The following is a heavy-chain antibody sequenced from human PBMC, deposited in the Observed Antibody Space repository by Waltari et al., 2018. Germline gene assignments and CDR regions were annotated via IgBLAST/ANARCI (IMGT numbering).Heavy chain of an antibody. CDR2: IYFSGST. CDR1: GGSISPSY. D-gene: IGHD2-2*01. Sequence: QVQLQESGPGLVKPSETLSLTCTAPGGSISPSYWSWIRQPAGKGLEWIGHIYFSGSTTFNPSLKSRITMSVDTSENQFSLRLTSVTAADTAVYYCARVRSSTGWDYYYMDVWGKGTTVTISS. J-gene: IGHJ6*03. CDR3: ARVRSSTGWDYYYMDV. V-gene: IGHV4-4*07.